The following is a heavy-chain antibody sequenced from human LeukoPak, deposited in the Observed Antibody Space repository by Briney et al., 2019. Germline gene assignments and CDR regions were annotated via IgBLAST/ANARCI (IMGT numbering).Heavy chain of an antibody. CDR3: ARGHYYDSSADAFDI. CDR1: GGSFSGYY. V-gene: IGHV4-34*09. D-gene: IGHD3-22*01. Sequence: PSETLSLTCAVYGGSFSGYYWSWIRQPPGKGLEWIGYIYYSGSTYYNPSLKSRVTISVDTSKNQFSLKLSSVTAADTAVYYCARGHYYDSSADAFDIWGQGTMVTVSS. J-gene: IGHJ3*02. CDR2: IYYSGST.